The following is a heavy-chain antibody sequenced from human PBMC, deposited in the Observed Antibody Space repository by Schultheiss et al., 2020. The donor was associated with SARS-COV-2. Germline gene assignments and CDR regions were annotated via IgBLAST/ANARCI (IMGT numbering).Heavy chain of an antibody. CDR3: ARLLHYYDSSGYLPDDY. D-gene: IGHD3-22*01. J-gene: IGHJ4*02. CDR2: INHSGST. V-gene: IGHV4-39*07. CDR1: GGSISSGDYY. Sequence: SETLSLTCTVSGGSISSGDYYWSWIRQPPGKGLEWIGEINHSGSTNYNPSLKSRVTISVDTSKNQFSLKLSSVTAADTAVYYCARLLHYYDSSGYLPDDYWGQGTLVTVSS.